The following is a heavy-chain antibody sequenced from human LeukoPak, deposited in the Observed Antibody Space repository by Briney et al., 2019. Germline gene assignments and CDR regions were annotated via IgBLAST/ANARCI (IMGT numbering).Heavy chain of an antibody. Sequence: SSETLSLTCTVSGDSISSSTYYGGWIRQPPGKGLEWIGSIHYSGSTYYNPSLKSRVTISVDTSKNQFALKVSSVTAADTAVYYCARRGVCSGGSCFVYFDYWGQGTLVTVSS. CDR3: ARRGVCSGGSCFVYFDY. V-gene: IGHV4-39*01. CDR1: GDSISSSTYY. J-gene: IGHJ4*02. CDR2: IHYSGST. D-gene: IGHD2-15*01.